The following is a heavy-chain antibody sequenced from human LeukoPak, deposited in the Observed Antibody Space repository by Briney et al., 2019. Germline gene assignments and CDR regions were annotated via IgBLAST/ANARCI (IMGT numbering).Heavy chain of an antibody. Sequence: ASVKVSCKASGYTFTSFAINWVRQAPGQGLEWMGWISVYSGNTHYPQKLQGRVTMTTDTCTTTAYMELRSLRSDDTAVYYCAKKGVRDGGNALGAFDIWGQGTMVTVSS. J-gene: IGHJ3*02. CDR1: GYTFTSFA. CDR3: AKKGVRDGGNALGAFDI. D-gene: IGHD4-23*01. V-gene: IGHV1-18*01. CDR2: ISVYSGNT.